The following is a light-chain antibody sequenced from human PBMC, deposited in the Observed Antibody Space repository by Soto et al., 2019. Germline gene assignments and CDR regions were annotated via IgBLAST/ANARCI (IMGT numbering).Light chain of an antibody. J-gene: IGKJ1*01. CDR2: GAS. Sequence: EIVLTQSPGTLSLSPGERATLSCRASQSVSSSFLAWYQQKPGQAPRLLIYGASTSATGIPDRFSGSGSGTDFALTTSRLEPEDLAVYYCQQYDSSPWTFGRGTKVEIK. CDR3: QQYDSSPWT. V-gene: IGKV3-20*01. CDR1: QSVSSSF.